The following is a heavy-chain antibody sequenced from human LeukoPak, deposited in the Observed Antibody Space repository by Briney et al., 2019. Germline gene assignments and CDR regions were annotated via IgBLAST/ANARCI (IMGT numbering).Heavy chain of an antibody. V-gene: IGHV4-59*01. Sequence: SETLSLTCTVSGGSLSSYYWSWIRQPPGKGLEWIGYIYYSGSTNYNPSLKSRVTISVDTSKNQFSLKLSSVTAADTAVYYCARVTGGSGSILSWGRDYYYGMDVWGQGTTVTVSS. CDR3: ARVTGGSGSILSWGRDYYYGMDV. CDR2: IYYSGST. J-gene: IGHJ6*02. D-gene: IGHD3-10*01. CDR1: GGSLSSYY.